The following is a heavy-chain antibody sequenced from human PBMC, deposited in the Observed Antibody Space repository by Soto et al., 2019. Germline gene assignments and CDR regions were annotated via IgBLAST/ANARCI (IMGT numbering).Heavy chain of an antibody. D-gene: IGHD6-19*01. Sequence: ASVKVSCKASGYTFTSYGISWVRQAPGQELEWMGWISAYNGNTNYAQKLQGRVTMTTDTSTSTAYMELRSLRSDDTAVYYCARDTGYSSGWLHYGMDVWGQGTTVTVSS. V-gene: IGHV1-18*01. CDR3: ARDTGYSSGWLHYGMDV. J-gene: IGHJ6*02. CDR2: ISAYNGNT. CDR1: GYTFTSYG.